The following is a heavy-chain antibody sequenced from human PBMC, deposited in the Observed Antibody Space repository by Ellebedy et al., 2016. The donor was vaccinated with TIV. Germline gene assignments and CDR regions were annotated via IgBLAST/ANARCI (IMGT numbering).Heavy chain of an antibody. CDR2: INPSGGST. D-gene: IGHD3-3*01. Sequence: ASVKVSCXASGYTFTSYYIHWVRQAPGQGLEWMGIINPSGGSTSYAQKFQGRVTMTRDTSTSTVYMELSSLRSEDTAVYYCARDLGFLEYYYYYGMDVWGQGTTVTVSS. J-gene: IGHJ6*02. CDR3: ARDLGFLEYYYYYGMDV. CDR1: GYTFTSYY. V-gene: IGHV1-46*01.